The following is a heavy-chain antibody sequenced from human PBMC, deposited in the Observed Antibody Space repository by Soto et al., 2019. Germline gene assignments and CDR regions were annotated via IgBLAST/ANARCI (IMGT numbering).Heavy chain of an antibody. V-gene: IGHV4-59*08. CDR2: IYYSGST. CDR3: ARGYYYDSSGYYWDAFDI. Sequence: PSETLSLTCTVSGGSISSYYWSWIRQPPGKGLEWIGYIYYSGSTNYNPSLKSRVTISVDTSKNQFSLKLSSVTAADTAVYYCARGYYYDSSGYYWDAFDIWGQGTMVTVSS. J-gene: IGHJ3*02. D-gene: IGHD3-22*01. CDR1: GGSISSYY.